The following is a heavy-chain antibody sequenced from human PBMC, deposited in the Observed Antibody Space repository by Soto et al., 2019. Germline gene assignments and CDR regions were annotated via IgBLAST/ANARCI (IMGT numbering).Heavy chain of an antibody. CDR2: IWDDGRNK. V-gene: IGHV3-33*01. J-gene: IGHJ6*02. D-gene: IGHD3-10*02. CDR1: GFTFRSYG. CDR3: ARDVRISWDSVYYYGMDV. Sequence: QVHLVESGGGVAQPGRSLRLSCAASGFTFRSYGMHWVRQAPGKGLEWVGVIWDDGRNKDYADSVKGRFTVSRDNSKNTMYLQMNSLRAEDTAVYYCARDVRISWDSVYYYGMDVWGQGTTVTVSS.